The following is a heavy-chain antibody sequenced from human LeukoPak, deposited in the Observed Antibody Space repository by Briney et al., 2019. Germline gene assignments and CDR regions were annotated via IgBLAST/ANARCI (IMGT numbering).Heavy chain of an antibody. D-gene: IGHD5-12*01. CDR1: GDPISSNSYY. Sequence: SETLSLTCTVSGDPISSNSYYWGWIRQPPGKGLEWIGTIYYSGSTYYNPSLKSRVTISVDTSKNQFSLKLSSVTAADTAVYYCARGPEWLRSYDYWGQGTLVTVSS. J-gene: IGHJ4*02. CDR3: ARGPEWLRSYDY. V-gene: IGHV4-39*07. CDR2: IYYSGST.